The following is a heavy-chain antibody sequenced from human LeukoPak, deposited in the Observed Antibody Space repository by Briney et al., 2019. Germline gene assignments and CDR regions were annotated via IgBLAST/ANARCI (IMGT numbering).Heavy chain of an antibody. CDR2: ISHDGSNK. D-gene: IGHD3-9*01. V-gene: IGHV3-30*04. CDR1: GFPFNSYP. J-gene: IGHJ4*02. CDR3: AKDLKSSYFDY. Sequence: GGSLRLSCEASGFPFNSYPMHWVRQAPGLGLEWVGVISHDGSNKFYKESVEGRFTISRDNSKNTLYLQMNSLRAEDTAVYYCAKDLKSSYFDYWGQGTLVTVSS.